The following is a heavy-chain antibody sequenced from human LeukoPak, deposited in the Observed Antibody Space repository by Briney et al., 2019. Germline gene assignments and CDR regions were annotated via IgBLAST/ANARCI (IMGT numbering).Heavy chain of an antibody. D-gene: IGHD6-19*01. CDR1: GYSISSGYY. CDR3: ARLGQWRLYYYYYYMDV. J-gene: IGHJ6*03. V-gene: IGHV4-38-2*02. Sequence: SETLSLTCTVSGYSISSGYYWGWIRQPPGKGLEWIGNIYHSGSTYYNPSLKSRVTMSVDTSKNQFSLKLSSVTAADTAVYYCARLGQWRLYYYYYYMDVWGKGTTVTVSS. CDR2: IYHSGST.